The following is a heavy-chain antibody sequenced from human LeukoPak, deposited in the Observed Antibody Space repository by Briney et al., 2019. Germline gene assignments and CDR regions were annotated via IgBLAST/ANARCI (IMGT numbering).Heavy chain of an antibody. V-gene: IGHV3-30*02. CDR1: GFTFSSYG. Sequence: PGGSLRLSCAASGFTFSSYGMHWVRQAPGKGLEWVTFIRSDGGNKNYADSVKGRFTISRDNSKSTLYLQMNSLRPEDTAVYYCAKGPYSNSPDYFDCWDQGTLITVSS. J-gene: IGHJ4*02. CDR3: AKGPYSNSPDYFDC. D-gene: IGHD6-6*01. CDR2: IRSDGGNK.